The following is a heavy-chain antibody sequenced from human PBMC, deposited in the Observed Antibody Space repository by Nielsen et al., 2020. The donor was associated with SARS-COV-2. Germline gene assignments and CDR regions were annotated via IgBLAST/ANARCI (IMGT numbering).Heavy chain of an antibody. CDR2: ISSSSSYT. D-gene: IGHD2-15*01. Sequence: GGSLRLSCAASGFTFSDSYMSWIRQAPGKGLEWISYISSSSSYTNYADSLKGRFTISRDNAKNSLYLQMNSLRAEDTAVYYRAKSGYCNGGICYSTEYFQDWGQGTLVTVSS. V-gene: IGHV3-11*03. CDR1: GFTFSDSY. J-gene: IGHJ1*01. CDR3: AKSGYCNGGICYSTEYFQD.